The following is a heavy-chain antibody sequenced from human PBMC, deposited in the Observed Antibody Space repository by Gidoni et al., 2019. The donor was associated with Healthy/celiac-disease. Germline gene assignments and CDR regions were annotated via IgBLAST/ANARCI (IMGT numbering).Heavy chain of an antibody. CDR1: GGTFSSYA. CDR3: ASSYYYDTRGGFEDYFDY. Sequence: QVQLVQSGAEVKKPGSSVKVSCKASGGTFSSYAISWVRQAPGQGLEWMGGIIPIFGTANYAQKFQGRVTITADESTSTAYMELSSLRSEDTAVYYCASSYYYDTRGGFEDYFDYWGQGTLVTVSS. D-gene: IGHD3-22*01. CDR2: IIPIFGTA. V-gene: IGHV1-69*01. J-gene: IGHJ4*02.